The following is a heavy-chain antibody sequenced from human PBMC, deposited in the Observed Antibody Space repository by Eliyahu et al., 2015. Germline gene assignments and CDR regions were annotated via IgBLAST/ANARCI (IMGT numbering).Heavy chain of an antibody. V-gene: IGHV1-24*01. Sequence: QVQLVQSGAEVKKPGASVKVSCKFSGYTLXELSMPWVRQAPGKGLEWMGGFDPEDGETIYAQKFQGRVTMTEDTSTDTAYMELSSLRSEDTAVYYCATNLIWFRELSFDYWGQGTLVTVSS. J-gene: IGHJ4*02. CDR3: ATNLIWFRELSFDY. CDR1: GYTLXELS. D-gene: IGHD3-10*01. CDR2: FDPEDGET.